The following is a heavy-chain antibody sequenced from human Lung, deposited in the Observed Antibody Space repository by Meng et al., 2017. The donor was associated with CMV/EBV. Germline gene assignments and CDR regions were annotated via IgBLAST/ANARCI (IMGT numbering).Heavy chain of an antibody. Sequence: GGSLRLSCAASGFTFSSYSMNWVRQAPGKGLEWVSSISSSSSYIYYADSVKGRFTISRDNAKNSLYLQMNSLRAEDTAVYYCARDAEQLVRGGGRAVWGPGNXV. V-gene: IGHV3-21*01. CDR3: ARDAEQLVRGGGRAV. CDR1: GFTFSSYS. CDR2: ISSSSSYI. J-gene: IGHJ6*02. D-gene: IGHD6-6*01.